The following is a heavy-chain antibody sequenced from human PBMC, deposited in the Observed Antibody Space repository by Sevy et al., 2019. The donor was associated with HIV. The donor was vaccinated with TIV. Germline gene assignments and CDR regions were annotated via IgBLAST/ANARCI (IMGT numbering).Heavy chain of an antibody. V-gene: IGHV3-74*01. D-gene: IGHD3-10*01. CDR3: GREMISMVPGVPDAFDN. J-gene: IGHJ3*02. CDR1: GFTFGNYW. Sequence: GGSLRLSCAASGFTFGNYWMHWVRQAPGKGLVWISRINNDGSNTNYADSVKGRFTTSRDNAKNTLYLQMNSLRAEDTAVYYCGREMISMVPGVPDAFDNWGQGTMVTVSS. CDR2: INNDGSNT.